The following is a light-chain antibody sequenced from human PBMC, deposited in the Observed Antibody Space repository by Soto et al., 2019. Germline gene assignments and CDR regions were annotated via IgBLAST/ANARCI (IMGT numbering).Light chain of an antibody. J-gene: IGKJ5*01. Sequence: ETVMTQSPATLSVSPGERATLSCWASQRVSSKLAWYQQKPGQAPRLLIYGASTRSTGIPARFSGSGYGTEFTLSISSLQSEDSAVYYCQQYNNCPPITFGQGTRLEIK. CDR3: QQYNNCPPIT. V-gene: IGKV3D-15*01. CDR1: QRVSSK. CDR2: GAS.